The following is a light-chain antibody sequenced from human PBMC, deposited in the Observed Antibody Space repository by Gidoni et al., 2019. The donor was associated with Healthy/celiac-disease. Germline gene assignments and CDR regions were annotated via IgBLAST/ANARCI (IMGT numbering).Light chain of an antibody. J-gene: IGKJ3*01. Sequence: DIQMIQSPSSLSASVGDRVTITCRASQSISSYLNWYQQKPGKAPKLLIYAASSLQSGVPSRFSGSGSGTDFTLTISSLQPEDFATYYCQQSYSTPGFTFXPXTKVDIK. V-gene: IGKV1-39*01. CDR1: QSISSY. CDR2: AAS. CDR3: QQSYSTPGFT.